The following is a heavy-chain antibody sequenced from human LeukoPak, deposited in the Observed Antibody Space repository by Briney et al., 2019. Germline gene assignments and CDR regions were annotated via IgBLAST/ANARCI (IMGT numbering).Heavy chain of an antibody. Sequence: ASVKVSCKASGYTFTSYGISWVRQAPGQGLEWMGRISAYNGNTNYAQKLQGRVTMTTDTSTSTAYMELRSLRSDDTAVYYCARDAIRWSRDNWFDPWGQGTLVTVSS. CDR1: GYTFTSYG. J-gene: IGHJ5*02. CDR3: ARDAIRWSRDNWFDP. V-gene: IGHV1-18*01. CDR2: ISAYNGNT. D-gene: IGHD4-23*01.